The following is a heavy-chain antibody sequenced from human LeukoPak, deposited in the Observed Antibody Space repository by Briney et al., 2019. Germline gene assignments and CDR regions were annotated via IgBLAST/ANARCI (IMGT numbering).Heavy chain of an antibody. J-gene: IGHJ6*02. D-gene: IGHD5-12*01. V-gene: IGHV1-8*01. Sequence: ASVKVSCKASGYTFTSYDINWVRQATGQGLEWMGWMNPNSGNTGYAQKFQGRVTMTRNTSISTAYMELSSLRPEDTAVYYCARGMVATPYYYYGMDVWGQGTTVTVSS. CDR3: ARGMVATPYYYYGMDV. CDR1: GYTFTSYD. CDR2: MNPNSGNT.